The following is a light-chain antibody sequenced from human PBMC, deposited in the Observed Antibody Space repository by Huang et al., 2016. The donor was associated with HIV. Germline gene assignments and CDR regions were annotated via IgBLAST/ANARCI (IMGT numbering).Light chain of an antibody. CDR2: GAS. J-gene: IGKJ2*01. V-gene: IGKV3-15*01. CDR3: QQYNNWPPYT. CDR1: QSVSSN. Sequence: EIVMTQYPATLSVSPGERATLSCRASQSVSSNLAWYQQKPGQAPRRLIYGASTRATGIPVRFSGSGSGTEFTLTISSLQSEDFAVYYCQQYNNWPPYTFGQGTKLEIK.